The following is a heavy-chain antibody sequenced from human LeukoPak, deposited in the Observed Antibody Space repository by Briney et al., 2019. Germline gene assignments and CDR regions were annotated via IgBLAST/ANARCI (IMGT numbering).Heavy chain of an antibody. CDR3: ARDGSSWFRWGYYGMDV. CDR2: MNPNSGNT. Sequence: GASVKVSCKASGYTFTSYDINWVRQAPGRGLEWMGWMNPNSGNTGYAQKFQGRVTMTRNTSISTAYMELSSLRSEDTAVYYCARDGSSWFRWGYYGMDVWGQGTTVTVSS. CDR1: GYTFTSYD. J-gene: IGHJ6*02. D-gene: IGHD6-13*01. V-gene: IGHV1-8*01.